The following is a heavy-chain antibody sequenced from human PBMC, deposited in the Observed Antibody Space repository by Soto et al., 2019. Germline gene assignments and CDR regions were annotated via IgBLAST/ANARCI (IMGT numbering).Heavy chain of an antibody. V-gene: IGHV4-34*01. Sequence: SETLSLTCAVYGGSFSGYYWSWIRQPPGKGLEWIGEINHSGSTNYNPSLKSRVTISVDTSKNQFSLKLSSVTAADTAVYYCARVKSYGDSQSYYYYYGMDVWGQGTTVTVSS. CDR3: ARVKSYGDSQSYYYYYGMDV. CDR1: GGSFSGYY. CDR2: INHSGST. D-gene: IGHD4-17*01. J-gene: IGHJ6*02.